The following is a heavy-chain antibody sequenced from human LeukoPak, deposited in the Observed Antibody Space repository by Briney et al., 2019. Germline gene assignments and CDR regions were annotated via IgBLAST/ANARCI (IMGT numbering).Heavy chain of an antibody. CDR3: ARTRYYYNSRSYGAPYYFDY. J-gene: IGHJ4*02. Sequence: SETLSLTCAVYGGSFSGYYWSWIRQPPGKGLEWIGEINHSGSTNYNPSLKSRVTISVDTSKNQFSLKLSSVTAADTAVYYCARTRYYYNSRSYGAPYYFDYWGQGTLVTASS. D-gene: IGHD3-10*01. CDR1: GGSFSGYY. V-gene: IGHV4-34*01. CDR2: INHSGST.